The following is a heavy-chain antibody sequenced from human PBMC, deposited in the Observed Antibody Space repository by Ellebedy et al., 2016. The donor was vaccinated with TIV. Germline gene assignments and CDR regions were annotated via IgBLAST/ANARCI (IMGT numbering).Heavy chain of an antibody. CDR2: MYYSGSS. CDR1: GGSISSYY. V-gene: IGHV4-59*01. Sequence: MPSETLSLTCTVSGGSISSYYWSWIRQPPGKGLEWIGHMYYSGSSNYNPSLKSRVTMSIDTSKNQFSLKMSSVTAADPAVYYCAASESADSDYWGPGTLVTVSS. CDR3: AASESADSDY. J-gene: IGHJ4*02. D-gene: IGHD2-2*01.